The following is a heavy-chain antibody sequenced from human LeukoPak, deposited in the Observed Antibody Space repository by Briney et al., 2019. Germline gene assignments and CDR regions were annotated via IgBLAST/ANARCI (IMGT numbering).Heavy chain of an antibody. V-gene: IGHV4-59*12. CDR3: ARGPPIAPFQH. Sequence: SETLSLTCTVSGGSISRYYCSWIRQPPGKGLEWAGNIHYIVSTNYNPSLKSVVTISSDLSTNQFSLKLSSVTAADTAVYYCARGPPIAPFQHWGQGTMVTVSS. D-gene: IGHD6-13*01. J-gene: IGHJ1*01. CDR1: GGSISRYY. CDR2: IHYIVST.